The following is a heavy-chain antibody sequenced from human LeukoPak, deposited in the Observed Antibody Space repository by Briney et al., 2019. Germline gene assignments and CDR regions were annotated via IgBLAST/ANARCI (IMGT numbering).Heavy chain of an antibody. CDR2: ISWDGGST. Sequence: GGSLRLSCAASGFTFDDYTMHWVRQAPGKGLEWVSLISWDGGSTYYADSVKGRFTISRDNSKNSLYLQMNSLRTEDTALYYCAKGSGRYYDFWSGYGQNYMDVWGKGTTVTVSS. D-gene: IGHD3-3*01. CDR1: GFTFDDYT. J-gene: IGHJ6*03. V-gene: IGHV3-43*01. CDR3: AKGSGRYYDFWSGYGQNYMDV.